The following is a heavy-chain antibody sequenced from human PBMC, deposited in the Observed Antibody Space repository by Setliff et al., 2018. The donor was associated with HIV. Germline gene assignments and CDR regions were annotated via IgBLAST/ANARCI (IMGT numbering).Heavy chain of an antibody. J-gene: IGHJ3*02. Sequence: GSLRPSCAASGFTFSNYWMSWVRQTPGKGLEWVANIKPDGSEKYYVDSVKGRFTISRDNAENSLYLQMNSLRAEDTAVYYCARDYVWGRRAFDIWGPGTMVTVSS. V-gene: IGHV3-7*01. CDR3: ARDYVWGRRAFDI. D-gene: IGHD3-16*01. CDR1: GFTFSNYW. CDR2: IKPDGSEK.